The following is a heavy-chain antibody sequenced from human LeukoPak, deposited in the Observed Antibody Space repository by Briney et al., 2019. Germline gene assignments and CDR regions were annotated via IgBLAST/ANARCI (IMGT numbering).Heavy chain of an antibody. CDR1: GYTFTGYY. Sequence: ASVKVSCKASGYTFTGYYIHWVRQAPGQGLEWMGRINPNSGGTNYAQKFQGRVTMTRDTSISTAYMELSRLRSDDTAVYYCASGAATHFAFDIWGQGTMVTVSS. CDR3: ASGAATHFAFDI. V-gene: IGHV1-2*06. J-gene: IGHJ3*02. D-gene: IGHD2-15*01. CDR2: INPNSGGT.